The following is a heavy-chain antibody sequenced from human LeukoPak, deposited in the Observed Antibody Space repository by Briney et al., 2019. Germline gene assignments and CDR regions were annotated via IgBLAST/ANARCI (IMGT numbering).Heavy chain of an antibody. J-gene: IGHJ4*02. Sequence: GGSLRLSCAASGFTFSSYGMHWVRQAPGKGLEWVAVIWYDGSNKYYADSVKGRFTISRDNSKNTLYLQMNSLRAEDTAVYYCARWGTAAAAHFDYWGQGTLATVSS. D-gene: IGHD6-13*01. V-gene: IGHV3-33*01. CDR2: IWYDGSNK. CDR1: GFTFSSYG. CDR3: ARWGTAAAAHFDY.